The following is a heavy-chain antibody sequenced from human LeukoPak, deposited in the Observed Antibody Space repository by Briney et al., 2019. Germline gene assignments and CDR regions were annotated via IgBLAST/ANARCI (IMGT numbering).Heavy chain of an antibody. V-gene: IGHV3-64*01. Sequence: GSLRHSCAASGFTFSSYVMHCVRQAPGKGLEYVSAISSNGENTFYANSVKGRFTISRDNSKNTLYLQMGSPRAEDMAVYYCARGNSGYMDVWGKGITVTVSS. D-gene: IGHD4-23*01. J-gene: IGHJ6*03. CDR1: GFTFSSYV. CDR2: ISSNGENT. CDR3: ARGNSGYMDV.